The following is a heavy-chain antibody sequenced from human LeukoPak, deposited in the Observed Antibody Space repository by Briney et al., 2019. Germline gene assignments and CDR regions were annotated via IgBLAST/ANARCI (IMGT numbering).Heavy chain of an antibody. CDR2: ISSSSSYI. CDR1: GFTFSSYR. Sequence: GGSLRLSCAASGFTFSSYRMNWVRQAPGKGLEWVSSISSSSSYIYYADSVKGRFTISRDKAKNSLYLQMNSLRAEDTAVYYCARVDYYYDSSGYYYEVVDYWGQGTLVTVSS. J-gene: IGHJ4*02. CDR3: ARVDYYYDSSGYYYEVVDY. D-gene: IGHD3-22*01. V-gene: IGHV3-21*01.